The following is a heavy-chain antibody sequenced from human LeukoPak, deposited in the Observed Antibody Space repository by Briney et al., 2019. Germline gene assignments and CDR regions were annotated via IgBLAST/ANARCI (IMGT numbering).Heavy chain of an antibody. CDR1: GFTCDDYG. V-gene: IGHV3-20*04. CDR2: INWNGGST. D-gene: IGHD2-15*01. J-gene: IGHJ6*03. Sequence: AGSLRLSCAASGFTCDDYGMSWVPHAPGKGLEWVFGINWNGGSTVYADSVKGRFTISRDNAKNSLYLQMNSLRAEDTALSYPATEILIYYYLYMNVWGKGTAVTVSS. CDR3: ATEILIYYYLYMNV.